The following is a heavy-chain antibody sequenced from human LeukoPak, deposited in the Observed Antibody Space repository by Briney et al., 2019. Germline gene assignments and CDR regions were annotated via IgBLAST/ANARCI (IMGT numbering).Heavy chain of an antibody. D-gene: IGHD5-18*01. Sequence: GESLKISCKGSGDSFSSFWIGWVRQMPGKSLEWMGIIYPSDSETRYSPAFQGQVTISVDKSISTAYLHWNSLKASDTAMYYCARQRYSYGSVDYWGQGTLVTVSS. CDR3: ARQRYSYGSVDY. CDR2: IYPSDSET. CDR1: GDSFSSFW. V-gene: IGHV5-51*01. J-gene: IGHJ4*02.